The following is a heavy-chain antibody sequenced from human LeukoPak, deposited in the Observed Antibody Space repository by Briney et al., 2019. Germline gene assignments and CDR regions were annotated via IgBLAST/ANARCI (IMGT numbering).Heavy chain of an antibody. V-gene: IGHV3-66*04. CDR1: GFTVSYNY. CDR3: ARRVEEQWLVGLDY. Sequence: GGSLRLSCAASGFTVSYNYMSWVRQAPGKGLEWVSVIYSGGSKYYADSVKGRFTISRDNSKNTLYLQMNSLRAEDTAVYYCARRVEEQWLVGLDYWGQGTLVTVSS. D-gene: IGHD6-19*01. J-gene: IGHJ4*02. CDR2: IYSGGSK.